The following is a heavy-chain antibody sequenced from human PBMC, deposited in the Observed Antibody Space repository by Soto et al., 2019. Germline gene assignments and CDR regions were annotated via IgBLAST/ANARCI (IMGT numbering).Heavy chain of an antibody. CDR1: GFTFSNYG. J-gene: IGHJ4*02. Sequence: EVQLLESGGGLIQPGGSLRLSCEASGFTFSNYGMTWVRLAPGKGLEWVSTISGSGGRTFYADPVKGRFTISRDNSKNTLYLQMNSLRAEDTAVYYCAKEIIASTSADFFDYWGQGTLLTVSS. V-gene: IGHV3-23*01. CDR3: AKEIIASTSADFFDY. D-gene: IGHD2-21*01. CDR2: ISGSGGRT.